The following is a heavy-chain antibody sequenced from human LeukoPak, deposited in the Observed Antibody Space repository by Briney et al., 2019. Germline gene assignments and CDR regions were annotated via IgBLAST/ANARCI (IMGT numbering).Heavy chain of an antibody. D-gene: IGHD2-2*01. Sequence: GGSLRLSCAASGFTFSSYGMHWVRQAPGKGLEWVSAITGSGGTAYYADSVKGRFTISRDNSKNTLYLQMNSLRAEDTAVYYCARYCSSTSCYDKYYFYMDVWGKGTTVTVSS. V-gene: IGHV3-23*01. CDR1: GFTFSSYG. CDR3: ARYCSSTSCYDKYYFYMDV. CDR2: ITGSGGTA. J-gene: IGHJ6*03.